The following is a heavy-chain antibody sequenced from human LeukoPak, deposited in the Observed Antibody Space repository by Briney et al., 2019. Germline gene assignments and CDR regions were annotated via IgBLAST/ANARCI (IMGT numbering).Heavy chain of an antibody. CDR2: IHYSAHT. V-gene: IGHV4-59*08. Sequence: PSETLSLTCTVSGGSISTDYWSSIRQPPGKRLEYIAFIHYSAHTNNNPSLKSRVTISIVTSKNQFSLNLSSVTAADTAVYYCARRGKEVTYRAYYLDYWGQGTLVTVSS. D-gene: IGHD1-26*01. CDR1: GGSISTDY. CDR3: ARRGKEVTYRAYYLDY. J-gene: IGHJ4*02.